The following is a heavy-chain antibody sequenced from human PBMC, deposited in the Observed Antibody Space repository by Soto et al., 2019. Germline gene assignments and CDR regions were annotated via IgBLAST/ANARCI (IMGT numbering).Heavy chain of an antibody. V-gene: IGHV3-30-3*01. CDR2: ISYDGSNK. Sequence: QVQLVESGGGVVQPGRSLRLSCAVSGFTFSSYAMHWVRQAPGKGLEWVAVISYDGSNKYYAESVQGRFTISRDNSKNCLCLQMNSLRAEDTAVYYCARPLWRDDYNWGYFALWGRGTLVTVSS. J-gene: IGHJ2*01. CDR1: GFTFSSYA. D-gene: IGHD4-4*01. CDR3: ARPLWRDDYNWGYFAL.